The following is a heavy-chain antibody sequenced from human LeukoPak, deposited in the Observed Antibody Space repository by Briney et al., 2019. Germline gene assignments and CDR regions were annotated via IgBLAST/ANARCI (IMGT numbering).Heavy chain of an antibody. Sequence: SVKVSCKASGGTFSSYATSWVRQAPGQGLEWMGGIIPIFGTANYAQKFQGRVTITTDESTSTAYMELSSLRSEDTAVYYCMGNYDFWSGYDNWFDPWGQGTLVTVSS. J-gene: IGHJ5*02. CDR3: MGNYDFWSGYDNWFDP. CDR2: IIPIFGTA. V-gene: IGHV1-69*05. D-gene: IGHD3-3*01. CDR1: GGTFSSYA.